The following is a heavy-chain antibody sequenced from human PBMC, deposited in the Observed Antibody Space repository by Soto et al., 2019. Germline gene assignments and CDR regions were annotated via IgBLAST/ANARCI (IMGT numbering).Heavy chain of an antibody. V-gene: IGHV3-23*04. D-gene: IGHD1-26*01. J-gene: IGHJ4*02. Sequence: EVQLVDSGGGLVQPGGSLRLSCAASGFIFSNYVMSWVRQAPGKGLEWVSSISDSGGTSYYADSAKGRFTISRDNSKNTLYLQMNSLRAEDTAISYCAKRPRALLTFDYWGQGTLVTVSS. CDR3: AKRPRALLTFDY. CDR1: GFIFSNYV. CDR2: ISDSGGTS.